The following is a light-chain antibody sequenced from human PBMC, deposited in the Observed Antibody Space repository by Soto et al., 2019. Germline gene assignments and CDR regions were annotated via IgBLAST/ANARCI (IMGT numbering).Light chain of an antibody. V-gene: IGLV1-40*01. Sequence: QSVLTQPPSVSGAPGQRVTISCTGSSSNIGAGYAVHWYQQLPGRAPKLLIYGNTHRPSGVPDRFSGSKSGTSASLAITGLQAEDEADYYCLSFDSSLSVVFGGGTKVTVL. J-gene: IGLJ2*01. CDR2: GNT. CDR1: SSNIGAGYA. CDR3: LSFDSSLSVV.